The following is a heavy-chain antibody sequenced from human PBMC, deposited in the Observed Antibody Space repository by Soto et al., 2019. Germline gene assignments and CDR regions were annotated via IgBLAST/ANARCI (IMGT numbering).Heavy chain of an antibody. V-gene: IGHV1-46*01. D-gene: IGHD6-13*01. Sequence: QVQLVQSGAEVREPGASVKVSCKASGYNFASNHMHWVRQIPGQGLEWMGMINPTDESTSYAHKLRGSVTRTRYTPKHTDYMELSGLTYDDTAVYYWARDRFGSWTFDYWGQGTLVTVSS. CDR3: ARDRFGSWTFDY. CDR2: INPTDEST. CDR1: GYNFASNH. J-gene: IGHJ4*02.